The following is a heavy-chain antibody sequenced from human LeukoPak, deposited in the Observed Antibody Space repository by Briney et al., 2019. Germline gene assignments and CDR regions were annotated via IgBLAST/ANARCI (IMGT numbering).Heavy chain of an antibody. D-gene: IGHD6-13*01. V-gene: IGHV4-59*12. J-gene: IGHJ4*02. CDR2: IYHSGST. CDR3: ASLRRDSSWHFAY. CDR1: GGSISSYD. Sequence: PSETLSLTCTASGGSISSYDWSWIRQPPGKGLEWIGFIYHSGSTYYNPSLKSRVTISVDRSKNQFSLKLSSGTAADTAVYSCASLRRDSSWHFAYWGQGTLVTVSS.